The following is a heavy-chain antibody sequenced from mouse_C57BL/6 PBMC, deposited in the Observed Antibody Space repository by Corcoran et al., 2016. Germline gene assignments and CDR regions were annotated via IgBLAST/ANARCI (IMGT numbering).Heavy chain of an antibody. D-gene: IGHD4-1*01. Sequence: QIQLVQSGPELKKPGETVKISCKASGYTFTTYGMSWVKQAPGKGLKWMGWINTYSGVPTYADDFKGRFAFSLETSASTAYLQINNLKNEDTATYFCASGRAMDYWGQGTSVTVSS. V-gene: IGHV9-3*01. CDR1: GYTFTTYG. CDR3: ASGRAMDY. CDR2: INTYSGVP. J-gene: IGHJ4*01.